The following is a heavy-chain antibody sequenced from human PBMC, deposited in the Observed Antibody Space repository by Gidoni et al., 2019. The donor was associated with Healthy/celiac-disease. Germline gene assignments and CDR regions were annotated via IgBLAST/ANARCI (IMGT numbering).Heavy chain of an antibody. CDR1: GFTFSSYS. CDR3: ASPWDCGDPGAFDI. J-gene: IGHJ3*02. CDR2: ISSSSSYI. D-gene: IGHD4-17*01. Sequence: EVQLVESGGGLVKPGGSLRLSCAASGFTFSSYSMNWVRQAPGKGLEWVSSISSSSSYIYYADSVKGRFTISRDNAKNSLYLQMNSLRAEDTAVYYCASPWDCGDPGAFDIWGQGTMVTVSS. V-gene: IGHV3-21*01.